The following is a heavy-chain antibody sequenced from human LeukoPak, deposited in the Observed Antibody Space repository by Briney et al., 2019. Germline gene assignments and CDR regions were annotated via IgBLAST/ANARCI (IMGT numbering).Heavy chain of an antibody. CDR3: AKEGAYPIITYDS. V-gene: IGHV3-7*01. CDR1: GFTFSSYW. D-gene: IGHD3-10*01. CDR2: IKGDGNEK. J-gene: IGHJ5*01. Sequence: GGPLRLSCAASGFTFSSYWMNWVRQAPGKGPEWVANIKGDGNEKNYVDSVRGRFSISRDNAKNSLYLQMDSLRAEDTAVYYCAKEGAYPIITYDSWGQGALVTVSS.